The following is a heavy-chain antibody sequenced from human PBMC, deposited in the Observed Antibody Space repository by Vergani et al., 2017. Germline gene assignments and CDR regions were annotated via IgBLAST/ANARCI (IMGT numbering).Heavy chain of an antibody. CDR3: AKVVGDGYNGAGYFDL. Sequence: EVQLLESGGGLVQPGGSLRLSCAASGFTFSSYAMSWVRQAPGKGLEWVSAISGSGGSTYYADSVKGRFTIARDNSKNTLYLQMNSLRAEDTAVYYCAKVVGDGYNGAGYFDLWGRGTLVTVSS. J-gene: IGHJ2*01. CDR1: GFTFSSYA. V-gene: IGHV3-23*01. CDR2: ISGSGGST. D-gene: IGHD5-24*01.